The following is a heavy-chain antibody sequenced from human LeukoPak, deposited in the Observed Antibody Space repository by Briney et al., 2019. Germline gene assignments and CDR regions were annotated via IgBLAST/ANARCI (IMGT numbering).Heavy chain of an antibody. CDR2: ISWNSGSI. V-gene: IGHV3-9*01. CDR1: GFSISTYW. CDR3: AKGSLQWLVLPFDY. J-gene: IGHJ4*02. D-gene: IGHD6-19*01. Sequence: GGSLRLSCAASGFSISTYWIHWVRQAPGKGLEWVSGISWNSGSIGYADSVKGRFTISRDSAKNSLYLQMNSLRAEDTALYYCAKGSLQWLVLPFDYWGQGTLVTVSS.